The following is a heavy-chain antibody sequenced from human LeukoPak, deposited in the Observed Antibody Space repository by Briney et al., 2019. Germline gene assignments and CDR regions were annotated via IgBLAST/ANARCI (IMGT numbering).Heavy chain of an antibody. CDR3: ARINYSRSYDYWYFDL. J-gene: IGHJ2*01. Sequence: SETLSLTCDVSGPISSSIHYWAWIRQPPGKGLEWIGSIYYTGSTYYNPSIKSRVTISLDTSESQFSLKLSSVTAADTAVYYCARINYSRSYDYWYFDLWGRGTLVTVSS. CDR2: IYYTGST. V-gene: IGHV4-39*07. D-gene: IGHD6-13*01. CDR1: GPISSSIHY.